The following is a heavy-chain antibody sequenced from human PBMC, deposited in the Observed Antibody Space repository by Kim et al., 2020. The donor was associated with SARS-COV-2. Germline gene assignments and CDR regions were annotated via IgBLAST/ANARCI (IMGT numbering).Heavy chain of an antibody. CDR2: ISAYNGNT. CDR3: ARAFFRPDQTLDAFDI. J-gene: IGHJ3*02. D-gene: IGHD2-2*01. Sequence: ASVKVSCKASGYTFTSYGISWVRQAPGQGLEWMGWISAYNGNTNYAQKLQGRVTMTTDTSTSTAYMELRSLRSDDTAVYYCARAFFRPDQTLDAFDIWGQGTMVTVSS. V-gene: IGHV1-18*01. CDR1: GYTFTSYG.